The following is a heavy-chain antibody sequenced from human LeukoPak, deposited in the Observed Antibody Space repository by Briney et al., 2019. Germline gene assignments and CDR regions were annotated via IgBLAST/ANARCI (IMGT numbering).Heavy chain of an antibody. CDR1: GGSISSGDYY. D-gene: IGHD3-9*01. J-gene: IGHJ4*02. Sequence: SETLSPTCTVSGGSISSGDYYWSRIRQPPGKGLEWIGYIYYSGSTYCNPSLKSRVTISVDTSKNQFSLKLSSVTAADTAVYYCARGVHYDILTGYSRTPYFDYWGQGTLVTVSS. CDR3: ARGVHYDILTGYSRTPYFDY. CDR2: IYYSGST. V-gene: IGHV4-30-4*01.